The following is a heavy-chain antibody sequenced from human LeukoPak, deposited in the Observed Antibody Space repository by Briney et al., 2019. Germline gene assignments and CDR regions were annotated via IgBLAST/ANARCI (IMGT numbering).Heavy chain of an antibody. CDR2: ISAYNGNT. CDR3: ARDKAYSSGFVPDY. CDR1: GYTFTSYG. J-gene: IGHJ4*02. V-gene: IGHV1-18*01. Sequence: ASVKVSCKASGYTFTSYGISWVRQAPGQGLEWMGWISAYNGNTSYAQKLQGRVTMTTDTSTSTAYMELRSLRSDDTAAYYCARDKAYSSGFVPDYWGQGTLVNVSS. D-gene: IGHD6-19*01.